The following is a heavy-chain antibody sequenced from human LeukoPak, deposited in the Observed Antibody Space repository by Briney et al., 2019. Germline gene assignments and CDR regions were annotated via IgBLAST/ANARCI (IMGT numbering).Heavy chain of an antibody. CDR2: ITASGTAM. V-gene: IGHV3-48*02. D-gene: IGHD1-26*01. Sequence: SGTSLRLSCAASGFTFSSYSMNWVRQAPGKGLEWISHITASGTAMFYADSVKGRFTISRDNAKNSLYLQMNSLRDEDTAVYYCASSGSYRFDYWGQGTLVTVSS. J-gene: IGHJ4*02. CDR3: ASSGSYRFDY. CDR1: GFTFSSYS.